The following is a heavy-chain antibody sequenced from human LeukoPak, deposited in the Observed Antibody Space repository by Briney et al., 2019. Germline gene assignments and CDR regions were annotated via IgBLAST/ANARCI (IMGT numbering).Heavy chain of an antibody. CDR2: SGSP. J-gene: IGHJ4*02. D-gene: IGHD2-21*01. CDR1: GDSVSIAGYH. V-gene: IGHV4-61*08. CDR3: TTYYVGEGGRGH. Sequence: SSETLSLTCSVSGDSVSIAGYHWSWIRQAPGKGVEWIGHSGSPSYNPSLKSRVMISIDTSKNQFSLKVSTVTAADTAVYYCTTYYVGEGGRGHWGPGTLVTVSS.